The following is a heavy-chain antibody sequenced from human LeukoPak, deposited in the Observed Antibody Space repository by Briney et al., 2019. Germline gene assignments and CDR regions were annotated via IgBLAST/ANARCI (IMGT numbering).Heavy chain of an antibody. D-gene: IGHD3-3*01. CDR1: GDSISSGYY. CDR2: IYHSGST. CDR3: ARDPLCDFWSGYLCPLDY. V-gene: IGHV4-38-2*02. J-gene: IGHJ4*02. Sequence: SETLSLTCTVSGDSISSGYYWGWIRQPPGKGLEWIGSIYHSGSTYYNPSLKSRVTISVDTSKNQFSLKLSSVTAADTAVYYCARDPLCDFWSGYLCPLDYWGQGTLVTVSS.